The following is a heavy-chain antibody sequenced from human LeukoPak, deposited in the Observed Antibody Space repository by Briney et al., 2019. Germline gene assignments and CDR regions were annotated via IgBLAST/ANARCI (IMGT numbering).Heavy chain of an antibody. J-gene: IGHJ4*02. Sequence: SETLSLTCTVSGGSISSYYWSWIRQPAGKGLEWIGRIYTSGSTNYNPSLKSRVTMSVDTSKNQFSLKLSSVTAANTAVYYCARDKYDFWSGSYYYFDYWGQGTLVTVSS. D-gene: IGHD3-3*01. CDR1: GGSISSYY. CDR3: ARDKYDFWSGSYYYFDY. V-gene: IGHV4-4*07. CDR2: IYTSGST.